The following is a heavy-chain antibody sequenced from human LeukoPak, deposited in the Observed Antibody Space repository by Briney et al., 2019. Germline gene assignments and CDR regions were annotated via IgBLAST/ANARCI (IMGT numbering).Heavy chain of an antibody. CDR3: TAGTGRSDFDY. Sequence: GGSLRLSCASSGFTFSNAWMSWVRQAPGKGLEWVGRIKRKGDDGTIDYAAPVKGRLTISRDDSKNTLYLQMNSLKSEDTAVYYCTAGTGRSDFDYWGQGTLVTVSS. J-gene: IGHJ4*02. CDR2: IKRKGDDGTI. V-gene: IGHV3-15*01. CDR1: GFTFSNAW. D-gene: IGHD3/OR15-3a*01.